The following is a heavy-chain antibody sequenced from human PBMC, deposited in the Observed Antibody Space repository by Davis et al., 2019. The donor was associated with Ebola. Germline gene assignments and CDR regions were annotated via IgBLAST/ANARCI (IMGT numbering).Heavy chain of an antibody. J-gene: IGHJ5*02. CDR2: ISAYNGNT. Sequence: ASVKVSCKASGYTFTSYGISWVRQAPGQGLEWMGWISAYNGNTNYAQKLQGRVTMTRNTSTNTAYMELSGLTSEDTAVYYCARERAGTRFDPWGQGTLVTVSS. D-gene: IGHD1-14*01. CDR3: ARERAGTRFDP. V-gene: IGHV1-18*01. CDR1: GYTFTSYG.